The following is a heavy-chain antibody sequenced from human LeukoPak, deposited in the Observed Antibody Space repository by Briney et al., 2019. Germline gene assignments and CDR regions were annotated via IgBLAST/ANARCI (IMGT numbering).Heavy chain of an antibody. D-gene: IGHD2-2*01. Sequence: GASVKVSCKASGGTFSSYAISWVRQAPGQGLEWMGGIIPIFGTANYAQKFQGRVTITADESTSTAYMELSSLRSEDTAVYYCARAAMKRGSTYYFGMDVWGQGTTVTVSS. CDR2: IIPIFGTA. J-gene: IGHJ6*02. V-gene: IGHV1-69*13. CDR3: ARAAMKRGSTYYFGMDV. CDR1: GGTFSSYA.